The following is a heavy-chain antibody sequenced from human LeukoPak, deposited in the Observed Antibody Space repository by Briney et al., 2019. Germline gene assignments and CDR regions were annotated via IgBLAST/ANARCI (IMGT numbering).Heavy chain of an antibody. V-gene: IGHV4-61*02. J-gene: IGHJ6*03. CDR1: GGSFSSSSYY. CDR2: IYTSGST. D-gene: IGHD2-21*02. CDR3: ARTYCGGDCRGYYYHYYMDV. Sequence: SETLSLTCTVSGGSFSSSSYYWSWIRQPAGKGLEWIGRIYTSGSTKYNPSLKSRVTISVDRSKNQFSLKLSSVTAADTAVYYCARTYCGGDCRGYYYHYYMDVWGKGTTVTISS.